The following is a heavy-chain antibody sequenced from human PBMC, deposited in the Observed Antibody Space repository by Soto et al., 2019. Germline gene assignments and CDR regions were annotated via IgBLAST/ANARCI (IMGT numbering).Heavy chain of an antibody. CDR3: ARDKITGLFDY. V-gene: IGHV4-34*01. D-gene: IGHD2-8*02. J-gene: IGHJ4*02. CDR2: INHSGST. CDR1: GGSFSGYS. Sequence: SETLFLTCAVYGGSFSGYSWTWIRQPPGTGLEWIGEINHSGSTNYNPSLKSRVTISVDTSKNQFSLRLTSVTAADTAVYYCARDKITGLFDYWGQGTLVPVSS.